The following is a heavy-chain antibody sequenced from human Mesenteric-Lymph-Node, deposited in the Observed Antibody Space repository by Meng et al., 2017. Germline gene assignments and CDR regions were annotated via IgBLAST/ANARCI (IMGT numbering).Heavy chain of an antibody. D-gene: IGHD1-26*01. V-gene: IGHV1-18*01. CDR2: IGAYNGNT. J-gene: IGHJ4*02. CDR3: ARVEVGITSGDY. Sequence: VRLVQFGAEVKKPGASVKVSCKASGYIFTSYGFSWVRQAPGQGLEWMGWIGAYNGNTNYALKFQGRVTLTTDTSTSTAYMELGSLRSDDTAVYYCARVEVGITSGDYWGQGTLVTVSS. CDR1: GYIFTSYG.